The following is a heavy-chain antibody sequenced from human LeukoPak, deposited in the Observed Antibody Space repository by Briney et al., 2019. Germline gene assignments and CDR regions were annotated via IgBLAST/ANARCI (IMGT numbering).Heavy chain of an antibody. CDR3: TRVFYYAGSGFYPDH. V-gene: IGHV3-72*01. CDR2: SKNKANAYNT. CDR1: GFTFSDHY. Sequence: GGSLRLSCAVSGFTFSDHYMDGVRQAPGKGLEWIGRSKNKANAYNTVYAASVRGRFSFSRDDRQNSLYLQMNSLKTEDTAVYYCTRVFYYAGSGFYPDHSGQGTLVTVSS. J-gene: IGHJ4*02. D-gene: IGHD3-22*01.